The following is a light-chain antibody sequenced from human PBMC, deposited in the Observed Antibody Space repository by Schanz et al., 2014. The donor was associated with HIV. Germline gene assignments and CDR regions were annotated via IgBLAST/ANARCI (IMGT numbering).Light chain of an antibody. V-gene: IGKV4-1*01. Sequence: DIVMTQSPTSLAVSLGERATINCKSSQSVLYSSINRNFLAWYQQRPGQPPKLLIHWASTRESGVPDRFSGSGSGTDFTLTISSLQTEDVAVYYCQQYYSTPFTFGPGTKVDIK. CDR1: QSVLYSSINRNF. CDR3: QQYYSTPFT. J-gene: IGKJ3*01. CDR2: WAS.